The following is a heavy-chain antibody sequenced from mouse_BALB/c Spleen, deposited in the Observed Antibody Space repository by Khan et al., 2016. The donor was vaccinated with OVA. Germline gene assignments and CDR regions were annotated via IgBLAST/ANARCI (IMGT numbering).Heavy chain of an antibody. Sequence: QVQLQQSGAELAQPGASVKMSCQTSGYTFTTYWMHWVKQRPGQGLEWIGYINPSTDYTEYNPRFKDKATLTTDKSSSTAYIQLSRLTSDDSAVYYWTRRGLYGIFAYGGQGTLVTVSA. J-gene: IGHJ3*01. CDR3: TRRGLYGIFAY. V-gene: IGHV1-7*01. CDR2: INPSTDYT. D-gene: IGHD2-1*01. CDR1: GYTFTTYW.